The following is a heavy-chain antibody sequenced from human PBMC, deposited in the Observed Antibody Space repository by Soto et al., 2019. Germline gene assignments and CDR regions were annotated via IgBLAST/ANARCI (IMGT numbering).Heavy chain of an antibody. CDR2: ISSSSSTI. V-gene: IGHV3-48*02. J-gene: IGHJ6*02. Sequence: EVQLVESGGGLVQPGGSLRLSCAASGFTFSSYSMNWVRQAPGKGLEWVSYISSSSSTIFYAVSVKGRFTISRDKAKNALYLQMNSLRDEDTAVYYCGRVGATVPTRRPYGMDVWGQGTTVTVSS. D-gene: IGHD4-17*01. CDR1: GFTFSSYS. CDR3: GRVGATVPTRRPYGMDV.